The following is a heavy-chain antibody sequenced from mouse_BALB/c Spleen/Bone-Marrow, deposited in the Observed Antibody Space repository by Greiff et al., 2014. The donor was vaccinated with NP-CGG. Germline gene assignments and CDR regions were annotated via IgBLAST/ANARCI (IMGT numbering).Heavy chain of an antibody. J-gene: IGHJ3*01. D-gene: IGHD2-3*01. Sequence: VMLVESGGGLVKPGGSLKLSCAASGFTFSSYAMSWVRQTPEKRLEWVATISSGGSYTYYPDSVKGRFTISRDNAKNTLYLQMSSLRSEDTAMYYCARLRDGYSPFAYWGQGTLVTVSA. CDR1: GFTFSSYA. CDR2: ISSGGSYT. V-gene: IGHV5-9-1*01. CDR3: ARLRDGYSPFAY.